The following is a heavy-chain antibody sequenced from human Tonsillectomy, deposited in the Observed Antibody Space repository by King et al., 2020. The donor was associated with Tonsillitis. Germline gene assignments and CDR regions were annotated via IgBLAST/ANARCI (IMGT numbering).Heavy chain of an antibody. V-gene: IGHV3-30*18. D-gene: IGHD3-16*01. J-gene: IGHJ6*03. Sequence: VQLVESGGGVVQPGRSLRLSCEASGFNFSSYGMHWVRQAPGKGLEWVAVISYDGSKKYYAESVKGRFTISRDTTNNTLSLQMNSLRAEDTAVYYCAKENYVYYYHYMDVWGKGTTVTVSS. CDR3: AKENYVYYYHYMDV. CDR2: ISYDGSKK. CDR1: GFNFSSYG.